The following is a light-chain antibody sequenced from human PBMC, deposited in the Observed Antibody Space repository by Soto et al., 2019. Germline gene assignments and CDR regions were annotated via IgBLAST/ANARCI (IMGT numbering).Light chain of an antibody. CDR1: QSVSSSY. Sequence: EIVLTQSPGTLSLSPGERATLSCRASQSVSSSYLAWYQQKPGQAPRLLIYGASSRSTGIPDRFSGSGSGTDFTLTISRLEPEDFAVYYCQQYNNWPITFGQGTRLE. V-gene: IGKV3-20*01. CDR3: QQYNNWPIT. J-gene: IGKJ5*01. CDR2: GAS.